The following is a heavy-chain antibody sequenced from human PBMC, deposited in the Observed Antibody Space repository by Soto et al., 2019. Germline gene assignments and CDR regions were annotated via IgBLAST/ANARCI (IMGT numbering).Heavy chain of an antibody. CDR1: GGTFSSYA. Sequence: GASVKVSCKASGGTFSSYAISWVRQAPGQGLEWMGGIIPIFGTANYAQKFQGRVTITADESTRTAYMELSSLRSEDTAGYYCARGILTGYYSPSPYYGMDVWGQGTTVTGSS. CDR2: IIPIFGTA. J-gene: IGHJ6*02. V-gene: IGHV1-69*13. CDR3: ARGILTGYYSPSPYYGMDV. D-gene: IGHD3-9*01.